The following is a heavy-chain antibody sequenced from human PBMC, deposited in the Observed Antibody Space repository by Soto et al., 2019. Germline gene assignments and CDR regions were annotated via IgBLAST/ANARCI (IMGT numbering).Heavy chain of an antibody. CDR1: GFTFDDYA. D-gene: IGHD3-22*01. CDR3: AKGPDYYDSSGYYLLH. V-gene: IGHV3-9*01. Sequence: GGSLRLSCAASGFTFDDYAMHWVRQAPGKGLEWVSGISWNSGSIGYADSVKGRFTISRDNAKNSLYLQMNSLRAEDTALYYCAKGPDYYDSSGYYLLHWGQGTLVTVSS. CDR2: ISWNSGSI. J-gene: IGHJ4*02.